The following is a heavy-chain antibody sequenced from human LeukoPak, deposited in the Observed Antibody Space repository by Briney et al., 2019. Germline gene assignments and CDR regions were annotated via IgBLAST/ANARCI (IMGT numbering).Heavy chain of an antibody. Sequence: GGSLRLSCAASGITVSQNDMSWVRQAPGRGLEWVSLIYADGATHYAGSVKGRFTISRDNSRSTLSLQMNSLRAEDTAVYYCAKDFRAQQLVDFYFDNWGQGTLVTVSS. CDR3: AKDFRAQQLVDFYFDN. V-gene: IGHV3-53*01. CDR2: IYADGAT. D-gene: IGHD6-13*01. J-gene: IGHJ4*02. CDR1: GITVSQND.